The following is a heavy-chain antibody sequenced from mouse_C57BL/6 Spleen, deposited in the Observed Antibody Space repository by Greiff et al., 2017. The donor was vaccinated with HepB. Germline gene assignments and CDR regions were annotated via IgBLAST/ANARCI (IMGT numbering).Heavy chain of an antibody. D-gene: IGHD2-4*01. V-gene: IGHV5-16*01. Sequence: VQLKESEGGLVQPGSSMKLSCTASGFTFSDYYMAWVRQVPEKGLEWVANINYDGSSTYYLDSLKSRFIISRDNAKNILYLQMSSLKSEDTATYYCARDFLYYDYDVGYFDVWGTGTTVTVSS. CDR2: INYDGSST. CDR1: GFTFSDYY. J-gene: IGHJ1*03. CDR3: ARDFLYYDYDVGYFDV.